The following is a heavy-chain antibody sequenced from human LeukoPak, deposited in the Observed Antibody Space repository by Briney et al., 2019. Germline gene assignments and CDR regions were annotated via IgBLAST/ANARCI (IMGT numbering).Heavy chain of an antibody. D-gene: IGHD6-25*01. CDR1: GFTFSSYA. CDR2: ISYDGSNK. V-gene: IGHV3-30-3*01. Sequence: PGGSLRLSCAASGFTFSSYAMHWVRQAPGKGLEWVAVISYDGSNKYYADSVKGRFTISRDNSKNTLYLQMNSLRAEDTAVYYCLRAAFDYWGQGTLVTVSS. CDR3: LRAAFDY. J-gene: IGHJ4*02.